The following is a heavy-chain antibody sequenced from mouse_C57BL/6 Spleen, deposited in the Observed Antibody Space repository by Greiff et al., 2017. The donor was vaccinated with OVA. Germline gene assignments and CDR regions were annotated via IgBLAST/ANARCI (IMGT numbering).Heavy chain of an antibody. CDR1: GFPFSDAW. V-gene: IGHV6-6*01. J-gene: IGHJ2*01. CDR3: TRNDCYYFYYFDD. D-gene: IGHD2-3*01. Sequence: EVKLEESGGGLVQPGGSLKLSCAASGFPFSDAWMDWVRQSPATGLEWVADISNKANNHATYYAESVKGRFTISRDDSKRSVYLQMNSLIAEDTGIYYCTRNDCYYFYYFDDWGQGTTRTVSS. CDR2: ISNKANNHAT.